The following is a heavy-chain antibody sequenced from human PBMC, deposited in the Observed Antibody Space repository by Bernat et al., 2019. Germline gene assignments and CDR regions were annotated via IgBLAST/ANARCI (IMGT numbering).Heavy chain of an antibody. CDR2: ISYDGSNK. Sequence: QVQLVESGGGVVQPGRSLRLSCAASGFTFSSYAMHWVRQAPGKGLEWVAVISYDGSNKYYADSVKGRFTISRDNSKNTLYLQMNSLRAEDTAVYYCVSGLRYSAEYFQHWGQGTLVTVSS. CDR1: GFTFSSYA. D-gene: IGHD4-17*01. V-gene: IGHV3-30-3*01. J-gene: IGHJ1*01. CDR3: VSGLRYSAEYFQH.